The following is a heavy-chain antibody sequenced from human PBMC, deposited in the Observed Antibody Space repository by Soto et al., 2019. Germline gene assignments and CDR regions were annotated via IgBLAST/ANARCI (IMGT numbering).Heavy chain of an antibody. CDR2: IVVGSGNT. J-gene: IGHJ5*02. CDR3: AADPAQYYDILTGYYP. V-gene: IGHV1-58*02. Sequence: SVKVSCKASGFTFTSSAMQWVRQARGQRLEWIGWIVVGSGNTNYAQKFQERVTITRDMSTSTAYMELSSLRSEDTAVYSCAADPAQYYDILTGYYPWGQGTLVTVSS. CDR1: GFTFTSSA. D-gene: IGHD3-9*01.